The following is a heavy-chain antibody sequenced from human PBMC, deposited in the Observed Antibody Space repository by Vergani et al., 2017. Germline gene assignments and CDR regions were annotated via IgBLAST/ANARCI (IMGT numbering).Heavy chain of an antibody. CDR3: ARDGGHDYGGNRGNAFDI. Sequence: QVQLQESGPGLVKPSETLSLTCTVSGGSISSYYWSWIRQPPGKGLGWIGYIYYSGSTNYNPSLKSRITISVDTSKNQFSLKLSAVTAADTAVYYFARDGGHDYGGNRGNAFDIWGQGTMVTVSS. J-gene: IGHJ3*02. CDR2: IYYSGST. CDR1: GGSISSYY. V-gene: IGHV4-59*01. D-gene: IGHD4-23*01.